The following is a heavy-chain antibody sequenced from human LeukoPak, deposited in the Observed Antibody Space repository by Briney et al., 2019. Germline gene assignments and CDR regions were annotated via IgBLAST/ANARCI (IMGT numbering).Heavy chain of an antibody. V-gene: IGHV3-23*01. CDR1: GFTFSSYA. J-gene: IGHJ4*02. Sequence: GGSLRPSCAASGFTFSSYAMSWVRQAPGKGLEWVSAISGSGGSTYYADSVKGRFTISRDNSKNTLYLQMNSLRAEDTAVYYCAKDPYTSIAVAGPLDYWGQGTLVTVSS. D-gene: IGHD6-19*01. CDR3: AKDPYTSIAVAGPLDY. CDR2: ISGSGGST.